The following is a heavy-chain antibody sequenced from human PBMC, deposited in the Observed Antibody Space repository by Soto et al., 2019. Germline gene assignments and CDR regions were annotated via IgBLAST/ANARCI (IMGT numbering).Heavy chain of an antibody. D-gene: IGHD6-6*01. CDR3: ARTRIAARHFGFDY. V-gene: IGHV2-70*11. J-gene: IGHJ4*02. CDR2: IDWDYDK. Sequence: TLSLTCTVSGGSMISYYWSWIRQPPGKALEWLARIDWDYDKYYSTSLKTRLTISKDTSKNQVVLTMTNMDPVDTATYYCARTRIAARHFGFDYWGQGTLVTVSS. CDR1: GGSMISYY.